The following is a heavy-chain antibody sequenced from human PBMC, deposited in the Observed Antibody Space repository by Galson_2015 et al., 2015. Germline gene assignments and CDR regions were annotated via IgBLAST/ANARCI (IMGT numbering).Heavy chain of an antibody. D-gene: IGHD6-19*01. CDR3: AKSSTPYSSGWVFDY. V-gene: IGHV3-9*01. CDR2: ISWNSGSI. Sequence: SLRLSCAASGFTFDDYAMHWVRQAPGTGLEWVSGISWNSGSIGYADSVKGRFTISRDNAKNSLYLQMNSLRAEDTALYYCAKSSTPYSSGWVFDYCGQGTLVTVSS. J-gene: IGHJ4*02. CDR1: GFTFDDYA.